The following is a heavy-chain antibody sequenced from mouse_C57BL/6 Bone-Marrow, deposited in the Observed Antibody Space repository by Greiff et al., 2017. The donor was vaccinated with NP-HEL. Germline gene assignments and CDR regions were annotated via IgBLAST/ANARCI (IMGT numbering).Heavy chain of an antibody. J-gene: IGHJ3*01. CDR1: GYTFTSYW. CDR2: IDPSDSYT. Sequence: QVQLQQPGAELVKPGASVKLSCKASGYTFTSYWMQWVKQRPGQGLEWIGEIDPSDSYTNYNQKFKGKATLTVDTSSSTAYMQLSSLTSEDSAVYYCARSGSNPFAYWGQVTLVTVSA. V-gene: IGHV1-50*01. CDR3: ARSGSNPFAY. D-gene: IGHD2-5*01.